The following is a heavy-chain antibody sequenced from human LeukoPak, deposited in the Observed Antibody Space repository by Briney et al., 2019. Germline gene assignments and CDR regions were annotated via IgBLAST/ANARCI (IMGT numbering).Heavy chain of an antibody. J-gene: IGHJ4*02. D-gene: IGHD3-22*01. V-gene: IGHV3-23*01. CDR2: TAGSGISK. CDR3: ARLPTFYYDSSGYHYDY. Sequence: XGSLRLSCVASGFTFYNYAMSWVRQAPGRGLEWASSTAGSGISKDYADSVKGRFTISKDKSKNTLYLQMDNLRAEDTGVYFCARLPTFYYDSSGYHYDYWGQGTLVTVSS. CDR1: GFTFYNYA.